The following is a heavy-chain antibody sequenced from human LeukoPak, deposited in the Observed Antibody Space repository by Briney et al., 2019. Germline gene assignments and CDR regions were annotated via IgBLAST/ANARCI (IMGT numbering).Heavy chain of an antibody. CDR2: ISGSGGST. Sequence: GALRLSCAASGFTFSSYAMSWVRQAPGKGLEWVSAISGSGGSTYYADSVKGRFTISRDNSKNTLYLQMNSLRAEDTAVYYCANSWELGYCSSTSCSHFDYWGQGTLVTVSS. D-gene: IGHD2-2*01. J-gene: IGHJ4*02. CDR1: GFTFSSYA. CDR3: ANSWELGYCSSTSCSHFDY. V-gene: IGHV3-23*01.